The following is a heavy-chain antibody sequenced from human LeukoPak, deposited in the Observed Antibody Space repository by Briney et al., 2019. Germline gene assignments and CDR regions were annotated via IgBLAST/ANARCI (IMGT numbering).Heavy chain of an antibody. J-gene: IGHJ4*02. Sequence: GGSLRLSCAASGFTFSNAWMSWVRQAPGKGLEWVGRIKSKTDGGTTDYAAPVKGRFTISRDDSKNTLYLQMNSLKTEDTAVYYCARDGSYGFGGVDYWGQGTLVTVSS. CDR2: IKSKTDGGTT. D-gene: IGHD5-18*01. CDR1: GFTFSNAW. V-gene: IGHV3-15*01. CDR3: ARDGSYGFGGVDY.